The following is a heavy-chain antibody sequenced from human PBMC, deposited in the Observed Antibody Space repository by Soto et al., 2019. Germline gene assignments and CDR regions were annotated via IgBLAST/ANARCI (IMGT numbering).Heavy chain of an antibody. CDR1: GFRFSSYA. CDR3: AKDGGSTGLNSYFDY. D-gene: IGHD6-19*01. J-gene: IGHJ4*02. V-gene: IGHV3-23*01. CDR2: ISESGGRT. Sequence: EVQLLESGGGLVQPGGSLRLSCAASGFRFSSYAMSWVRQAPGKGLEWVSAISESGGRTHYADSVKGRFTVSRDNSKNTLYLQMNSLRAEDTAVYYCAKDGGSTGLNSYFDYWGQGTLVTVSS.